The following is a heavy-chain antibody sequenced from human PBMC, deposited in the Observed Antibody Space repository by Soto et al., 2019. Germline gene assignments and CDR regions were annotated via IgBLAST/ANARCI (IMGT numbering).Heavy chain of an antibody. V-gene: IGHV3-23*01. Sequence: GVLRLSCVASGFTFSTYAMSWVRQAPGKGLEWVSGISDSATSTYYADSVKGRFTISRDNSKNMLYLQMNSLRAEDTAVYYCAKYPDPYDYVWGTYGGSGMDVWGQGTTVTVP. CDR3: AKYPDPYDYVWGTYGGSGMDV. J-gene: IGHJ6*02. CDR2: ISDSATST. D-gene: IGHD3-16*01. CDR1: GFTFSTYA.